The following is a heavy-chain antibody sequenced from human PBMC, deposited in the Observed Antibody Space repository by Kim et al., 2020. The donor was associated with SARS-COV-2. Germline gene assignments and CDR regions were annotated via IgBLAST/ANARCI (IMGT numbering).Heavy chain of an antibody. V-gene: IGHV3-48*03. CDR1: GFTFSSYE. CDR2: ISSSGSTI. Sequence: GGSLRLSCAASGFTFSSYEMNWVRQAPGKGLEWVSYISSSGSTIYYADSVKGRFTISRDNAKNSLYLQMNSLRAEDTAVYYCAREEGITIFGVVIEYYYGMDVWGQGTTVTVSS. CDR3: AREEGITIFGVVIEYYYGMDV. D-gene: IGHD3-3*01. J-gene: IGHJ6*02.